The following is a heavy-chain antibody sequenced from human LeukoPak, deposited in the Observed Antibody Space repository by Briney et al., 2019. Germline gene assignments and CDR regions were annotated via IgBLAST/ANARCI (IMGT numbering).Heavy chain of an antibody. D-gene: IGHD6-6*01. CDR3: ATLSSILDYYYYMDV. Sequence: PSETLSLTCAVYGGSFSGYYWSWIRQPPGKGLEWIGEINHSGSTNYNPSLKSRVTISVDTSKNQFSLKLSSVTAADTAVYYCATLSSILDYYYYMDVWGKGTTVTVSS. J-gene: IGHJ6*03. CDR1: GGSFSGYY. CDR2: INHSGST. V-gene: IGHV4-34*01.